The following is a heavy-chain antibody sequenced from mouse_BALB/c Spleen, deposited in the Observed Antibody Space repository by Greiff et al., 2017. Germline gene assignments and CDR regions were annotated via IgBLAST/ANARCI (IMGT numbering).Heavy chain of an antibody. J-gene: IGHJ4*01. D-gene: IGHD2-13*01. CDR3: ARRGVGYGDYNAMDY. CDR1: GFNIKDYY. Sequence: EVQLQQSGAELVRPGALVKLSCKASGFNIKDYYMHWVKQRPEQGLEWIGWIDPENGNTIYDPKFQGKASITADTSSNTAYLQLSSLTSEDTAVYYCARRGVGYGDYNAMDYWGQGTSVTVSS. CDR2: IDPENGNT. V-gene: IGHV14-1*02.